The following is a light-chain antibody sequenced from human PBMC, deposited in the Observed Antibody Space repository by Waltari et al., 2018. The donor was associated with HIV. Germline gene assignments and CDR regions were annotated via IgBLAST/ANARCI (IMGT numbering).Light chain of an antibody. CDR1: QRLLWNFNHKTY. Sequence: DIVMTQSPASLAVSLCERATINCTSNQRLLWNFNHKTYLTLYQQKPGQSPKLLLYWSSTRESGVPDRFSGRGSGTDFNLTISSLQAEDVATYYCQQCYSTPWTFGRGTKVEI. CDR3: QQCYSTPWT. CDR2: WSS. J-gene: IGKJ1*01. V-gene: IGKV4-1*01.